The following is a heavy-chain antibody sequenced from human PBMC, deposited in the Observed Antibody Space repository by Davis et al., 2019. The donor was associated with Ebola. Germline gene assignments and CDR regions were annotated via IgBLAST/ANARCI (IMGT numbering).Heavy chain of an antibody. V-gene: IGHV3-23*01. CDR1: GFTFSSYA. D-gene: IGHD1-26*01. CDR2: ITGSGGTT. CDR3: AKEEGDSGSWAFDI. Sequence: GGSLRLSCAAFGFTFSSYAMSWVRQAPGKGLEWVSTITGSGGTTYHADSVKGRFTISRDNSKNTLYLQMNSLRAEDTAVYYCAKEEGDSGSWAFDIWGQGTMVTVSS. J-gene: IGHJ3*02.